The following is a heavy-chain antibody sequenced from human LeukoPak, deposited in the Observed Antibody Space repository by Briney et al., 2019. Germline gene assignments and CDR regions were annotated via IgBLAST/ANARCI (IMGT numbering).Heavy chain of an antibody. CDR2: IYTSGST. J-gene: IGHJ4*02. CDR1: GGSISSYY. V-gene: IGHV4-4*07. CDR3: AREVNSSTRRPLDF. Sequence: PSETLSLTCTVSGGSISSYYWSWIRQPAGKGLEWIGRIYTSGSTNYNPSLKSRVTMSVDTSKNQFSLKLTSMTAADTAVYYCAREVNSSTRRPLDFWGQGTLVTVSS. D-gene: IGHD6-13*01.